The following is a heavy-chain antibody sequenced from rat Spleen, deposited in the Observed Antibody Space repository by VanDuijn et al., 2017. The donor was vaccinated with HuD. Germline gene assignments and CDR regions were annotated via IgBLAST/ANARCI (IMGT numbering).Heavy chain of an antibody. CDR1: GFSLTNYH. D-gene: IGHD1-12*01. CDR2: IWAGRHT. V-gene: IGHV2S61*01. CDR3: GRSDYASPYYFDY. Sequence: QVQLTESGPGMVQPSQTLLLTCPVSGFSLTNYHVTCVRQPPGKSLVWMGTIWAGRHTNYNSVLKPRLSISRDTSKSQVFLKMNNLQTEDTAMYFCGRSDYASPYYFDYWGQGVMVTVSS. J-gene: IGHJ2*01.